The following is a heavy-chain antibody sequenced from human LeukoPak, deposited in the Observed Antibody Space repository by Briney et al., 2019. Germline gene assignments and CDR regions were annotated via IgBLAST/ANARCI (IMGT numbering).Heavy chain of an antibody. CDR2: ISSSGSTI. CDR1: GFTFSDYY. J-gene: IGHJ4*02. V-gene: IGHV3-11*01. D-gene: IGHD1-1*01. Sequence: GGSLRLSCAASGFTFSDYYMSWIRQAPGKGLEWVSYISSSGSTIYYADSVKGRFTISRDNAKNSLYLQMNSLRAEDTAVYHCARAPDWNPYFDYWGQGTLVTVSS. CDR3: ARAPDWNPYFDY.